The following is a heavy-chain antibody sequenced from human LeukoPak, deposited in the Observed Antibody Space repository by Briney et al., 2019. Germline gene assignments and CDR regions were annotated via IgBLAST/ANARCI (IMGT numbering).Heavy chain of an antibody. CDR1: GSTFTGYA. V-gene: IGHV3-64D*09. CDR3: VKGAVAATRVWFDP. D-gene: IGHD2-15*01. Sequence: GGSLRLSCSASGSTFTGYAMLWVRQAPGKGLEYVSGVSSNGGSTYYGGSVKGRFTISRDNSKNTLYLQMSSLRAEDAAVYYCVKGAVAATRVWFDPWGQGTLVTVSS. J-gene: IGHJ5*02. CDR2: VSSNGGST.